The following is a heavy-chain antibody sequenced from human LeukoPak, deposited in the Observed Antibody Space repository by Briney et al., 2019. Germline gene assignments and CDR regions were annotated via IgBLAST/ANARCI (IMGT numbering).Heavy chain of an antibody. CDR3: VKRPGGIAAPYYFDY. CDR1: GFNFGYYG. V-gene: IGHV3-64D*09. J-gene: IGHJ4*02. Sequence: QPGGSLRLSCSASGFNFGYYGMRWVRQAPGKGLEYVSAISSDGGGTYYADSVKGRFTISRDNFKDTLYLQMSSLRTEDTAVYYCVKRPGGIAAPYYFDYWGQGTLVTVSS. CDR2: ISSDGGGT. D-gene: IGHD6-6*01.